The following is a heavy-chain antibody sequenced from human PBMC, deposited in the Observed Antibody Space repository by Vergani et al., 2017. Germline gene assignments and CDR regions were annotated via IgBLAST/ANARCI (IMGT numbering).Heavy chain of an antibody. CDR2: IYYSGST. CDR3: ARVASSYQVDY. D-gene: IGHD1-26*01. CDR1: GGSISSYS. V-gene: IGHV4-59*01. Sequence: QVQLQESGPGLVKPSETLSLTCIVSGGSISSYSWNWIRQPPGKGLEWFGDIYYSGSTNYNPSLKSRVTISVDTSKNQFSLKLSSVTAADTAVYYCARVASSYQVDYWGQGTLVTVSS. J-gene: IGHJ4*02.